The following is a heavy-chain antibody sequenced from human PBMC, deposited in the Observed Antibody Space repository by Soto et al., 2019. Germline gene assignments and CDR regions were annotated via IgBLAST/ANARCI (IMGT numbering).Heavy chain of an antibody. CDR2: INHSGST. V-gene: IGHV4-34*01. Sequence: PSETQSLTCTVYGGNLGGYYWSWIRQPPGKGLEWIGEINHSGSTNYNPSLKSRVTISVDTSKNQFSLKLSSVTAADTAVYYCASTTRSGHIVVVPAAIGGGFDPWGQGTLVTVSS. D-gene: IGHD2-2*01. CDR3: ASTTRSGHIVVVPAAIGGGFDP. J-gene: IGHJ5*02. CDR1: GGNLGGYY.